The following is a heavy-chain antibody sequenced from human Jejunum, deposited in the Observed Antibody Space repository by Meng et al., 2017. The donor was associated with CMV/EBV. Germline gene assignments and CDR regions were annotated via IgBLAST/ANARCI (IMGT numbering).Heavy chain of an antibody. CDR3: ARDVQTSLFRSTLGMGWFDP. J-gene: IGHJ5*02. Sequence: HESGAGLGKPSETRSLPCTVSGGSRDSYDWTWIRQPAGKGLEWIGHIYSSGITNYNPSLKSRVIMSLDTSKNQFSLKLSSVTAADTALYYCARDVQTSLFRSTLGMGWFDPWGQGTLVTVSS. CDR2: IYSSGIT. V-gene: IGHV4-4*07. CDR1: GGSRDSYD. D-gene: IGHD3-3*01.